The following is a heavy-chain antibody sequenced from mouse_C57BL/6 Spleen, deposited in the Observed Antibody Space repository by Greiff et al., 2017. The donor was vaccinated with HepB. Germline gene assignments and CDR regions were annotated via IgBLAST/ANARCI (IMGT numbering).Heavy chain of an antibody. CDR3: ARVGYYGSSSTWCFAV. V-gene: IGHV14-3*01. CDR2: IDPANGNT. CDR1: GFNIKNTY. J-gene: IGHJ1*01. Sequence: EVQLQQSVAELVRPGASVKLSCTASGFNIKNTYMHWVKQRPEQGLEWIGRIDPANGNTKYAPKFQGKATITADTSSNTAYLQLSSLTSEDTALSYCARVGYYGSSSTWCFAVWGAGTPVTVSS. D-gene: IGHD1-1*01.